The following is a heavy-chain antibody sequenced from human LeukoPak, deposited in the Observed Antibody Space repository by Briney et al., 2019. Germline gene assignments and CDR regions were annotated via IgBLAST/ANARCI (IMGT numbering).Heavy chain of an antibody. J-gene: IGHJ5*02. Sequence: SETLSLTCAVYGGSFSGYYWSWIRQPPGKGLEWIGEINHSGSTNYNPSLKSRVTISVDTSKNQFSLKLSSVTAADTAVYYCARGGVQLERRSWFDPWGQGTLVTVSS. CDR1: GGSFSGYY. CDR3: ARGGVQLERRSWFDP. CDR2: INHSGST. D-gene: IGHD1-1*01. V-gene: IGHV4-34*01.